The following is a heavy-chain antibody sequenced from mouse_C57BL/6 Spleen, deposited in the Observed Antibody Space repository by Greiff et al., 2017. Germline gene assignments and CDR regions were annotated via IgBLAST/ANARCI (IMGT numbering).Heavy chain of an antibody. CDR3: ARGVITTVGADWYFDV. CDR2: IAPSDSYT. V-gene: IGHV1-69*01. J-gene: IGHJ1*03. CDR1: GYTFTSYW. D-gene: IGHD1-1*01. Sequence: QVQLQQPGAELVMPGASVKLSCKASGYTFTSYWMHWVKQRPGQGLEWIGEIAPSDSYTNYNQKFKGKATLTVDKSSSTAYMQLSSLTSEDSAVYYCARGVITTVGADWYFDVWGTGTTVTVSS.